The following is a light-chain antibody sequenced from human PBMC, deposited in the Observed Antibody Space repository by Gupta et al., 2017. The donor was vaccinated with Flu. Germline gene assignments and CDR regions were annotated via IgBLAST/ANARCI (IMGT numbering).Light chain of an antibody. CDR1: KNIRDL. V-gene: IGKV1-5*03. CDR2: KAS. CDR3: QQYDTYTAT. Sequence: GDRVTFTCRGKKNIRDLLAWYQQTPEKAPNLLIYKASTLESGVPSRFSGSGSGTEFTLTISSLQPDDFATYYCQQYDTYTATFGQGTKLEIK. J-gene: IGKJ2*01.